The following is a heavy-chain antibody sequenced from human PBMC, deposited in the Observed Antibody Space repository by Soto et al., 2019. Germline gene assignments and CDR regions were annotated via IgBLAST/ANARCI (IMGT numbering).Heavy chain of an antibody. CDR1: GGSISSGGYY. Sequence: SETLSLTCTVSGGSISSGGYYWSWIRQHPGKGLEWIGYIYYSGSTYYNPSLKSRVTISVDTSKNQFSLKLSSVTAADTAVYYCARDLSSSWYYFDYWGQGTRVTVS. CDR2: IYYSGST. V-gene: IGHV4-31*03. J-gene: IGHJ4*02. CDR3: ARDLSSSWYYFDY. D-gene: IGHD6-13*01.